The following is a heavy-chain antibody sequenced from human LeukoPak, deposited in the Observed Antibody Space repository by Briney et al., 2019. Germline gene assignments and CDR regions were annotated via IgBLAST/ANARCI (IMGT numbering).Heavy chain of an antibody. D-gene: IGHD1-14*01. V-gene: IGHV4-59*08. CDR1: GGSISSYY. J-gene: IGHJ4*02. CDR3: ASHQYPEYYFDY. Sequence: SETLSLSCTVSGGSISSYYWSWIWQPPGKGLEGIRYIYYSGSTNYNPSLKSRVTISVDTSKNQFSLKLSSVTAADTAVYYCASHQYPEYYFDYWGQGTLVTVSS. CDR2: IYYSGST.